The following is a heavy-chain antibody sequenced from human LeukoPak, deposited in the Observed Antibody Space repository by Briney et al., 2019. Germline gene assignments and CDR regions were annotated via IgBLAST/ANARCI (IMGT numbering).Heavy chain of an antibody. Sequence: GGSLRLSCAASGFTFSNYGMHWVRQAPGKGLEWVSAISGSGGSTYYADSVKGRFTISRDNSKNTLYLQMNSLRAEDTAVYYCAKDLEAYGSGSYYFDYWGQGTLVTVSS. CDR1: GFTFSNYG. D-gene: IGHD3-10*01. V-gene: IGHV3-23*01. CDR3: AKDLEAYGSGSYYFDY. J-gene: IGHJ4*02. CDR2: ISGSGGST.